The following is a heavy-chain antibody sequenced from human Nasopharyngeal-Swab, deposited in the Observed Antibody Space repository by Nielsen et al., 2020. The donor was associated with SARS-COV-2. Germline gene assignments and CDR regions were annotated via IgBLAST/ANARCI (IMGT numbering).Heavy chain of an antibody. CDR1: GFTFSSYS. V-gene: IGHV3-48*01. J-gene: IGHJ4*02. CDR3: ARVVPGVVVVASIDY. CDR2: ISSSSSTI. Sequence: GGSLRLSCAASGFTFSSYSMNWVRQAPGKGLEWVSYISSSSSTIYYADSVKGRFTISRDNAKNSLYLQMNSLRAEDTAVYYCARVVPGVVVVASIDYWGQGTLVTVSS. D-gene: IGHD2-15*01.